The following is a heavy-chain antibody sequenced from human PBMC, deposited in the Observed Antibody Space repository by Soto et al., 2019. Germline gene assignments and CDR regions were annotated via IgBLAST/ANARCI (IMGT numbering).Heavy chain of an antibody. J-gene: IGHJ6*02. CDR1: GGTFSSYA. CDR2: IIPIFGTA. Sequence: SVKVSCKASGGTFSSYAISWGRQAPGQGLEWMGGIIPIFGTANYAQKFQGRVTITADESTSTAYMELSSLRSEDTAVYYCARDGGGSEQLEENYYYYYGMDVWGQGTTVTVSS. D-gene: IGHD3-16*01. V-gene: IGHV1-69*13. CDR3: ARDGGGSEQLEENYYYYYGMDV.